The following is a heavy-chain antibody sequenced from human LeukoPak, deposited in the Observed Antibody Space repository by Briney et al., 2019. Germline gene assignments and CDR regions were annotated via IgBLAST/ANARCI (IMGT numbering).Heavy chain of an antibody. D-gene: IGHD3-3*01. V-gene: IGHV4-39*07. J-gene: IGHJ4*02. CDR2: IYYSGST. CDR3: ARHHYDFWSGYYHYFDY. Sequence: PSETLSLTCTVSGGSISSSSYCWGWIRQPPGKGLEWIGSIYYSGSTYYNPSLKSRVTISVDTSKNQFSLKLSSVTAADTAVYYCARHHYDFWSGYYHYFDYWGQGTLVTVSS. CDR1: GGSISSSSYC.